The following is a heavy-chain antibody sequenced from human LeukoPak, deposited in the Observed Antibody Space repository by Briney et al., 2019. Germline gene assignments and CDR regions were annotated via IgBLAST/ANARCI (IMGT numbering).Heavy chain of an antibody. V-gene: IGHV3-21*01. J-gene: IGHJ4*02. CDR3: TRDARIAVAGTSPESSDY. Sequence: GGSLRLSCAASGFTFSSYSMNWVRQAPGKGLEWVSSISSSTSYIYYTDSVKGRFTISRDNAKNSLYLQMNSLRAEDTAVYYCTRDARIAVAGTSPESSDYWGQGTLVTVSS. CDR2: ISSSTSYI. D-gene: IGHD6-19*01. CDR1: GFTFSSYS.